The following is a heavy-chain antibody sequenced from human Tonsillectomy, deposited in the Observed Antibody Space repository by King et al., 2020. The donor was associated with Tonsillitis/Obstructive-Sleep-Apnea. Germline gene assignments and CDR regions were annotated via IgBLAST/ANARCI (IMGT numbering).Heavy chain of an antibody. CDR1: GYSFTTYW. Sequence: QLVQSGAEVKKPGESLKISCKGSGYSFTTYWIGWVRQMPGKGLEWMGIIYPGDSDTRYSPSFQGQVTISADKSISTAYLQWSSLKASDTAMYYCAIPYYYGSGNYDTFDIWGQGTMVTVSS. CDR3: AIPYYYGSGNYDTFDI. CDR2: IYPGDSDT. D-gene: IGHD3-10*01. J-gene: IGHJ3*02. V-gene: IGHV5-51*01.